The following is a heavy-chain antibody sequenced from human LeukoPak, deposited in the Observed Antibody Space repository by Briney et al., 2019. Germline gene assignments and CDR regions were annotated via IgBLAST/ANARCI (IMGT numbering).Heavy chain of an antibody. V-gene: IGHV3-66*01. J-gene: IGHJ4*02. D-gene: IGHD3-10*01. Sequence: GGSLRLSCAASVFTVSSNYMSGVRQAPGKGLEWVSVIYSGGSTYYADSVKGRFTISRDNSKNTLYLQMNSLRAGDAAVYYCARAPGFGEFSFDYWGQGTLVTVSS. CDR2: IYSGGST. CDR3: ARAPGFGEFSFDY. CDR1: VFTVSSNY.